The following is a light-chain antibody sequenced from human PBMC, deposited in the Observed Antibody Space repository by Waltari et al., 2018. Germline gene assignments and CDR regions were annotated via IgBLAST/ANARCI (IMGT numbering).Light chain of an antibody. Sequence: HSALTQPPSASGSPGQSITISCTGTSRDVGGYDYVSWYQQHPGKAPNLMIYEVSKRPSGVPDRFSGSKSGNTASLTVSGLQAEDEADYYCSSYAGSNNAVFGGGTHLTVL. CDR1: SRDVGGYDY. V-gene: IGLV2-8*01. CDR3: SSYAGSNNAV. J-gene: IGLJ7*01. CDR2: EVS.